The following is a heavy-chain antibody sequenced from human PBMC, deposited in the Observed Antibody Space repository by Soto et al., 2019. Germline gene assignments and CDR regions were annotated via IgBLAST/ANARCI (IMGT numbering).Heavy chain of an antibody. CDR3: ARPYSSGWYGDLDY. J-gene: IGHJ4*02. Sequence: QVQLVESGGGVVQPGRSLRLSCTASGFTFSSYAMHWVRQAPGKGLEGVAVISYDGSNKYYADSVKGRFTISRDNSKNTRYLQMNSLRVEDTAVYYCARPYSSGWYGDLDYWGQGTLVTVSS. CDR1: GFTFSSYA. D-gene: IGHD6-19*01. V-gene: IGHV3-30-3*01. CDR2: ISYDGSNK.